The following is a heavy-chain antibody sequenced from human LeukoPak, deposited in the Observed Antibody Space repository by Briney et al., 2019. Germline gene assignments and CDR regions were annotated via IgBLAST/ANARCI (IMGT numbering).Heavy chain of an antibody. V-gene: IGHV3-21*01. Sequence: GSLRLSCAASGFTFSSYSMNWVRQAPGKGLEWVSSISSSSSYIYYADSVKGRFTISRDNAKNSLYLQMNSLRAEDTAVYYCARDKDQLRTLSPIDYWGQGTLVTVSS. CDR3: ARDKDQLRTLSPIDY. CDR1: GFTFSSYS. J-gene: IGHJ4*02. CDR2: ISSSSSYI. D-gene: IGHD2-2*01.